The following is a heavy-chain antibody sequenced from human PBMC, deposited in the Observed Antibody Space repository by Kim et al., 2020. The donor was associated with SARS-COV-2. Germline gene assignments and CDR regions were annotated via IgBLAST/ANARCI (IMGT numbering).Heavy chain of an antibody. Sequence: GGSLRLSCAASGFTFSNACMNWVRQAPGKGLEWIGRVKSKTDGATTAYVAPVKGRFSISRDDKTNMVYLQMSSLKTDATAVYYCTTDIWVGPAIDYWGQGGLGIVS. CDR2: VKSKTDGATT. CDR3: TTDIWVGPAIDY. D-gene: IGHD2-21*01. CDR1: GFTFSNAC. J-gene: IGHJ4*02. V-gene: IGHV3-15*01.